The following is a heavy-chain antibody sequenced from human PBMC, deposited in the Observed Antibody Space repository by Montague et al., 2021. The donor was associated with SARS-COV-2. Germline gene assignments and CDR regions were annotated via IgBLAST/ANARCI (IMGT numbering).Heavy chain of an antibody. J-gene: IGHJ6*02. D-gene: IGHD2-15*01. CDR1: GFTFSSYW. CDR2: IKQDGSEN. V-gene: IGHV3-7*01. CDR3: ARDSVVVAAMYYYYGMDV. Sequence: SLRLSCAASGFTFSSYWMSWVRQAPGKGLEWVSNIKQDGSENYYVDSVKGRFTISRDNAKNSLYLQMNSLRAEDTALYYCARDSVVVAAMYYYYGMDVWGQGTTVTVSS.